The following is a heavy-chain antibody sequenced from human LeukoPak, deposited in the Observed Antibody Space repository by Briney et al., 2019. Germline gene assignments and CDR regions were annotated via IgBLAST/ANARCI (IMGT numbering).Heavy chain of an antibody. CDR3: ARGVDDILTGFIYGMDV. D-gene: IGHD3-9*01. CDR2: IIPILGIA. Sequence: GASVKVSCKASGYTFTRHYMNWVRQAPGQGLEWMGRIIPILGIANYAQKFQGRVTITADKSTSTAYMELSSLRSEDTAVYYCARGVDDILTGFIYGMDVWGQGTTVTVSS. V-gene: IGHV1-69*04. J-gene: IGHJ6*02. CDR1: GYTFTRHY.